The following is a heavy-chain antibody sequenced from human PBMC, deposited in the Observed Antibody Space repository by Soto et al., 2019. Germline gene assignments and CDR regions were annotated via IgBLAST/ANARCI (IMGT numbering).Heavy chain of an antibody. CDR1: GGSISSSSYY. CDR3: ARDCSSGSMEYNRFDH. D-gene: IGHD2-15*01. V-gene: IGHV4-39*02. Sequence: PSETLSLTCTVSGGSISSSSYYWGWIRQPPGKGLEWIGSIYYSGSTYYNPSLKSRVTISVDTSKNQFSLKLSSVTAADTAVYYCARDCSSGSMEYNRFDHWGQGTLVTVSS. J-gene: IGHJ5*02. CDR2: IYYSGST.